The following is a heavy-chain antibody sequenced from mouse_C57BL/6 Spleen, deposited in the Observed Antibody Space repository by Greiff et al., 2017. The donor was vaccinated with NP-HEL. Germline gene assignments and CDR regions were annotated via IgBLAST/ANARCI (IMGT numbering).Heavy chain of an antibody. J-gene: IGHJ2*01. D-gene: IGHD3-2*02. V-gene: IGHV1-18*01. CDR2: INPNNGGT. CDR3: ARGGQLRPFFDY. CDR1: GYTFTDYN. Sequence: EVQLQESGPELVKPGASVKIPCKASGYTFTDYNMDWVKQSHGKSLEWIGDINPNNGGTNYNQKFKGKATLTVDKSSSTAYMELRSLTSEDTAVYYCARGGQLRPFFDYWGQGTTLTVSS.